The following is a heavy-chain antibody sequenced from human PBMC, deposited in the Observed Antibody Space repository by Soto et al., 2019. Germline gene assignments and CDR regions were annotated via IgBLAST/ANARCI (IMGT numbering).Heavy chain of an antibody. J-gene: IGHJ6*02. CDR2: IYTSGST. V-gene: IGHV4-4*07. D-gene: IGHD6-25*01. CDR3: AREGSATRSYYYGMDV. Sequence: PSETLSLTCTVSGGSISSYYWSWIRQPAGKGLEWIGRIYTSGSTNYNPSLKSRVTMSVDTSKNQFSLKLSSVTAADTAVYYCAREGSATRSYYYGMDVWGQGTTVTVPS. CDR1: GGSISSYY.